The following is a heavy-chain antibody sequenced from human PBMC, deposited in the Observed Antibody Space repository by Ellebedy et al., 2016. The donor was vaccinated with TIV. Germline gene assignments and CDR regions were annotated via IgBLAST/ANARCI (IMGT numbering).Heavy chain of an antibody. CDR3: ARGQQLGPDVYDSSGYYPFYFDH. V-gene: IGHV4-34*01. D-gene: IGHD3-22*01. CDR1: GGSFSDYC. CDR2: VNHSGGS. Sequence: SETLSLTXAVHGGSFSDYCWTWVRQSPGKGLEWIAEVNHSGGSNYNPSLKGRATISRDTSKNQISLKLSSVTAADTAVYYCARGQQLGPDVYDSSGYYPFYFDHWGQGTLVTVSS. J-gene: IGHJ4*02.